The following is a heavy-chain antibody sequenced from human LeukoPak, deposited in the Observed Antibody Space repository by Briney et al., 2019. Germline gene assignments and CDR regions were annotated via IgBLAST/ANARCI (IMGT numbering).Heavy chain of an antibody. CDR2: IYTSGST. Sequence: SETLSLTCTVSGGSISSYYWSWIRQPAGKGLEWIGRIYTSGSTNYNPSLKSRVTMPVDTSKNQFSLKLSSVTAADTAVYYCAREGIAAAGTDAFDIWGQGTMVTVSS. J-gene: IGHJ3*02. CDR3: AREGIAAAGTDAFDI. CDR1: GGSISSYY. D-gene: IGHD6-13*01. V-gene: IGHV4-4*07.